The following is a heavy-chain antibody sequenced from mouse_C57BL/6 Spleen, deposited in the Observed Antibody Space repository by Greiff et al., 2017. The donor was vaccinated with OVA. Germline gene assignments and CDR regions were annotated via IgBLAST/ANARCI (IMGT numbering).Heavy chain of an antibody. J-gene: IGHJ1*03. Sequence: EVKLMESGPGLVKPSQSLSLTCSVTGYSITSGYYWNWIRQFPGNKLEWMGYISYDGSNNYNPSLKNRISITRDTSKNQFFLKLNSVTTEDTATYYCARDQGFDVWGTGTTVTVSS. CDR1: GYSITSGYY. V-gene: IGHV3-6*01. CDR3: ARDQGFDV. CDR2: ISYDGSN.